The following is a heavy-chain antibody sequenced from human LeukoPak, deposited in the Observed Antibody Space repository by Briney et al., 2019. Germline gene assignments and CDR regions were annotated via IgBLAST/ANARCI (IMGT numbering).Heavy chain of an antibody. D-gene: IGHD1-26*01. J-gene: IGHJ6*03. CDR1: GFTFSSYE. CDR2: ISSSGSTI. CDR3: ARAGGIVGATLKGDYYYYMDV. Sequence: GGSLRLSCAASGFTFSSYEMNWVRQAPGKGLEWVSYISSSGSTIYYADSVKGRFTISRDNAKNSLYLQMNSLRAEDTAVYYCARAGGIVGATLKGDYYYYMDVWGKGTTVTISS. V-gene: IGHV3-48*03.